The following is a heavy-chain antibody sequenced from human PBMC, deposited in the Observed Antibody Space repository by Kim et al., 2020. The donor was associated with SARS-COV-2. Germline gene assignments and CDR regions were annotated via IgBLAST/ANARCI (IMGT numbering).Heavy chain of an antibody. J-gene: IGHJ6*03. D-gene: IGHD3-10*01. Sequence: WNCVGPAPGRGLKWIGEMNHSGETSFTAALRSRLTISVDTSKNQFSLRLSAVTAADTTVYFCARGARHRGVSSGWFGQTHYYYYM. V-gene: IGHV4-34*01. CDR3: ARGARHRGVSSGWFGQTHYYYYM. CDR2: MNHSGET.